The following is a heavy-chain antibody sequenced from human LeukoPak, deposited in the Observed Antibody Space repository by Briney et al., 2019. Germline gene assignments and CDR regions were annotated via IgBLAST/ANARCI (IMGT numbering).Heavy chain of an antibody. CDR2: ISSSSSYI. Sequence: GGSLGLSCAASGFTFSSYSMNWVRQAPGKGLEWVSSISSSSSYIYYADSVKGRFTISRDNAKNSLYLQMNSLRAEDTAVYYCAREEGLGTAMIRGAFDIWGQGTMVTVSS. D-gene: IGHD5-18*01. CDR3: AREEGLGTAMIRGAFDI. CDR1: GFTFSSYS. J-gene: IGHJ3*02. V-gene: IGHV3-21*01.